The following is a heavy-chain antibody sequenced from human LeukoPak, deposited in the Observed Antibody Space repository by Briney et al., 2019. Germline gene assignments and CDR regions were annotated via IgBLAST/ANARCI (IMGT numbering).Heavy chain of an antibody. V-gene: IGHV6-1*01. D-gene: IGHD4-23*01. J-gene: IGHJ6*02. CDR1: GDSVSSNSAA. Sequence: SQTLSLTCAISGDSVSSNSAAWNWIRLSPSRGLEWLGRTYYRSKWYNDYAVSVKSRITINPDTSKNQFSLQLNSVTPEDTAVYYCVRAVKPYYYGMDVWGQGTTVTVSS. CDR2: TYYRSKWYN. CDR3: VRAVKPYYYGMDV.